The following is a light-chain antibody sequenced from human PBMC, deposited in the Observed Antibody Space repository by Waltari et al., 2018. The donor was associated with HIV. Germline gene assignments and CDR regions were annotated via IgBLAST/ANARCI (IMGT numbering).Light chain of an antibody. V-gene: IGLV2-8*01. CDR1: SSYVVGFNQ. CDR3: NSYAGSNNWV. J-gene: IGLJ3*02. Sequence: SALTQPPPASGSPGQQVTISGAETSSYVVGFNQVSWYQQHPGKAPKLMIYEVSKRPSGVPDRFSGSKSGNTASLTVSGLQAEDEADYYCNSYAGSNNWVFGGGTKLTVL. CDR2: EVS.